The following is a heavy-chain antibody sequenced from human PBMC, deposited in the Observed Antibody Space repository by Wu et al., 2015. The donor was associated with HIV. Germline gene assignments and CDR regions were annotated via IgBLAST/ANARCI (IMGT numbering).Heavy chain of an antibody. V-gene: IGHV1-2*02. CDR3: ARDTRTPDYDFWSGYLSYYMDV. CDR2: INPNSGGT. D-gene: IGHD3-3*01. CDR1: GYTFTGHY. Sequence: QVQLVQSGAEVKKPGASVKVSCKTSGYTFTGHYMHWVRQTPGQGLEWMGWINPNSGGTNYAQKFQGRVTMTRDTSISTAYMELSRLRSDDTAVYYCARDTRTPDYDFWSGYLSYYMDVWGKGTTVTVP. J-gene: IGHJ6*03.